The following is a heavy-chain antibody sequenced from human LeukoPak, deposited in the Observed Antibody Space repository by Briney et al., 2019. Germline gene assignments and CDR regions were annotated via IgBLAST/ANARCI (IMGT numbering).Heavy chain of an antibody. Sequence: SETLSLTCTVSGGSISGYYWSWIRQPPGKGLEWIGFISYSGSANYNPSLESRVTISVDKSKNQFSLKLTSVTAADTAVYFCARVTGTTPFAYWGQGTLVTVSS. CDR1: GGSISGYY. J-gene: IGHJ4*02. D-gene: IGHD1-1*01. CDR3: ARVTGTTPFAY. CDR2: ISYSGSA. V-gene: IGHV4-59*12.